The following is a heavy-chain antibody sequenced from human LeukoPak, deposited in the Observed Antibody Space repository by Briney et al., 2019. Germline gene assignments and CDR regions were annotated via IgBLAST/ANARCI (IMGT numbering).Heavy chain of an antibody. Sequence: GASVKVSCKASGYTFTGYYMHWVRQAPGQGLEWMGWINPNSGGTNYAQKFQGRVTMTRDTSISTAYMELSSLRSEDTAVYYCARGGYSSSWSLAYYYYYMDVWGKGTTVTISS. CDR3: ARGGYSSSWSLAYYYYYMDV. CDR2: INPNSGGT. D-gene: IGHD6-13*01. CDR1: GYTFTGYY. V-gene: IGHV1-2*02. J-gene: IGHJ6*03.